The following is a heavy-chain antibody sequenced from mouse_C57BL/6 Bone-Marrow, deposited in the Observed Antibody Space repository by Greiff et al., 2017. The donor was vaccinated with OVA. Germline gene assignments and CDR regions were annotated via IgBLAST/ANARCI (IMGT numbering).Heavy chain of an antibody. J-gene: IGHJ2*01. CDR3: ARSYDSFDY. CDR1: GYTFTSYG. Sequence: VQRVESGAELARPGASVKLSCKASGYTFTSYGISWVKQRTGQGLEWIGEIYPRSGNTYYNEKFKGKATLTADKSSSTAYMELRSLTSEDSAVYFCARSYDSFDYWGQGTTLTVSS. V-gene: IGHV1-81*01. CDR2: IYPRSGNT. D-gene: IGHD2-4*01.